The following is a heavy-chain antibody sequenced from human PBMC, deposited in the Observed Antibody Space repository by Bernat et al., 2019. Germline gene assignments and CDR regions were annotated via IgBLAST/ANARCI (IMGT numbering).Heavy chain of an antibody. D-gene: IGHD5-12*01. J-gene: IGHJ4*02. CDR2: LLGNGAHP. Sequence: LVESGGGLVQPGGSLRLSCTASGFTFSTYAMHWVRQTPGKGLEYVSSLLGNGAHPQYANSVKGRFTISRDNSKNTLYLQMGSLRPEDTAMYYCARDKDGGYAFDYWGQGTLVTVSS. V-gene: IGHV3-64*01. CDR3: ARDKDGGYAFDY. CDR1: GFTFSTYA.